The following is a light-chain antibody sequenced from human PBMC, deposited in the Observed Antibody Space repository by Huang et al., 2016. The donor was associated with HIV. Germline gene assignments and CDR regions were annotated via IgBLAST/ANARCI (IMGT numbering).Light chain of an antibody. CDR1: QGIANY. CDR2: AAS. V-gene: IGKV1-27*01. J-gene: IGKJ3*01. Sequence: DIQMTQSPSSLSASVGDRVAITCRASQGIANYLAWYQQNPGKVPKLLIYAASTFQSGVPSRVSGSGSGTDFTLTISSQQPEDVATYYCQKYHSAPFTFGPGTKVDIK. CDR3: QKYHSAPFT.